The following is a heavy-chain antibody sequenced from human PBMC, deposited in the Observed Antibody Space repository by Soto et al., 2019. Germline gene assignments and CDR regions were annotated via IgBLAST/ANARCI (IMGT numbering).Heavy chain of an antibody. CDR2: ISSSGSTI. V-gene: IGHV3-11*01. CDR3: ARDGNYDSSGYYYRREYGMDV. Sequence: QVQLVESGGGLVKPGGSLRLSCAASGFTFSDYYMSWVRQAPGKGLEWVSYISSSGSTIYYADSVKGRFTISRDNAKNSLYLQMNSLRAEDTAVYYCARDGNYDSSGYYYRREYGMDVWGQGTTVTVSS. D-gene: IGHD3-22*01. J-gene: IGHJ6*02. CDR1: GFTFSDYY.